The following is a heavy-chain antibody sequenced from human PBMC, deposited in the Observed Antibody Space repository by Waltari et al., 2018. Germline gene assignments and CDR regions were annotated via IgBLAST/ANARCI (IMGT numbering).Heavy chain of an antibody. CDR2: MNPNSGNT. CDR3: ARVRVSSSEIDY. CDR1: GYSFSSYD. D-gene: IGHD6-6*01. J-gene: IGHJ4*02. Sequence: QVQLVQSGAEVKKPGASVKVSCKASGYSFSSYDINCLRQATGQGLEWMGWMNPNSGNTGYSQKFQGRVTITRNTSISTAYMALSSLTSEDTAVYYCARVRVSSSEIDYWGQGTLVTVSS. V-gene: IGHV1-8*02.